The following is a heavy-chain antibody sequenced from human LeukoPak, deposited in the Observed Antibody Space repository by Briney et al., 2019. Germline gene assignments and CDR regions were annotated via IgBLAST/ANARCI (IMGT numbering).Heavy chain of an antibody. D-gene: IGHD5-12*01. V-gene: IGHV3-13*01. CDR1: GFTFSSYD. J-gene: IGHJ6*02. CDR3: ARDQIIVATILDYYYGMDV. Sequence: GGSLRLSCAASGFTFSSYDMHWVRQATGKGLKWVSAIGTAGDTYYPGSVKGRFTISRDNSKNTLYLQMNSLRAEDTAVYYCARDQIIVATILDYYYGMDVWGQGATVTVTS. CDR2: IGTAGDT.